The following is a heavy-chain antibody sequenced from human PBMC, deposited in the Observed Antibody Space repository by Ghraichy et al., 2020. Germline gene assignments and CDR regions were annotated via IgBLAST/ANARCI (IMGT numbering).Heavy chain of an antibody. J-gene: IGHJ6*02. V-gene: IGHV4-31*03. D-gene: IGHD3-3*01. CDR2: IYYSGST. Sequence: SETLSLTCTVSGGSISSGGYYWSWIRQHPGKGLEWIGYIYYSGSTSYNPSLKSRVTISVDTSKNQFSLMLSSVTAAETAVYYCARRSGYIVGGMDVWGQGTTVTVSS. CDR1: GGSISSGGYY. CDR3: ARRSGYIVGGMDV.